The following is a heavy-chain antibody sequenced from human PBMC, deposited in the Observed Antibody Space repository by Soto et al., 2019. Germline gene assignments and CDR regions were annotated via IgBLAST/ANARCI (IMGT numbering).Heavy chain of an antibody. CDR2: VSGSGGST. Sequence: GGSLRLSCAASGFTFSSYAMSWVRPAPGKGLEWVSAVSGSGGSTYYADSVKGRFTISRDNSKNTLYLQMNSLRAEDTAVYYCAKDEGLELYYFDYWGQGTLVTVSS. CDR3: AKDEGLELYYFDY. V-gene: IGHV3-23*01. J-gene: IGHJ4*02. CDR1: GFTFSSYA. D-gene: IGHD1-7*01.